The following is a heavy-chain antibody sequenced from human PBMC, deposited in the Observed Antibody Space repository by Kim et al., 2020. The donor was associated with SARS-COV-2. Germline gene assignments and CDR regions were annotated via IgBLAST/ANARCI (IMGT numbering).Heavy chain of an antibody. CDR2: ISYDGSNK. CDR3: AKDWAVVVAATPYYYYGMDV. CDR1: GFTFSSYG. J-gene: IGHJ6*02. V-gene: IGHV3-30*18. D-gene: IGHD2-15*01. Sequence: GGSLRLSCAASGFTFSSYGMHWVRQAPGKGLEWVAVISYDGSNKYYADSVKGRFTISRDNSKNTLYLQMNSLRAEDTAVYYCAKDWAVVVAATPYYYYGMDVWGQGTTVTVSS.